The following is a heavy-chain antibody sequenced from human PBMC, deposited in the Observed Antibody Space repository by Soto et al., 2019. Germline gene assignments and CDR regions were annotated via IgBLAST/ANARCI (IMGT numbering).Heavy chain of an antibody. J-gene: IGHJ6*02. CDR1: GFTFSSYG. CDR3: AKDSLACYDFWSGYYTAVNYGMDV. CDR2: ISYDGSNK. Sequence: GGSLRLSCAASGFTFSSYGMHWVRQAPGKGLEWVAVISYDGSNKYYADSVKGRFTISRDNSKNTLYLQMNSLRAEDTAVYYCAKDSLACYDFWSGYYTAVNYGMDVWGQGTTVTVSS. V-gene: IGHV3-30*18. D-gene: IGHD3-3*01.